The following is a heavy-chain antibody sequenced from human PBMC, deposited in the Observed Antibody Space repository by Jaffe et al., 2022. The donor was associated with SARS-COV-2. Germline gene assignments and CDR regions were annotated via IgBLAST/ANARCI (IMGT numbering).Heavy chain of an antibody. D-gene: IGHD6-19*01. J-gene: IGHJ4*02. Sequence: EVQLVESGGGLVQPGGSLRLSCAVSGFTFRSYWMIWVRQAPGKGLEWVANINQDGSEKYYVDSVKGRFTISRDNAKNSLYLQMNSLRAEDTALYYCAGGGPYTSGSYWGQGTLVTVSS. CDR3: AGGGPYTSGSY. CDR1: GFTFRSYW. V-gene: IGHV3-7*01. CDR2: INQDGSEK.